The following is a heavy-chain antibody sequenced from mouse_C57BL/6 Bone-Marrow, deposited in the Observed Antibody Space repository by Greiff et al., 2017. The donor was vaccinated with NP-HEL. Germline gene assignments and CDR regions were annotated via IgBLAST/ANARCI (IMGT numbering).Heavy chain of an antibody. CDR3: ARRGGGWLLPYYYAMDY. D-gene: IGHD2-3*01. V-gene: IGHV1-18*01. CDR2: INPNNGGT. J-gene: IGHJ4*01. Sequence: VQLQQSGPELVKPGASVKIPCKASGYTFTDYNMDWVKQSHGKSLEWIGDINPNNGGTIYNQKFKGKATLTVDKSSSTAYMELRSLTSEDTAVYYCARRGGGWLLPYYYAMDYWGQGTSVTVSS. CDR1: GYTFTDYN.